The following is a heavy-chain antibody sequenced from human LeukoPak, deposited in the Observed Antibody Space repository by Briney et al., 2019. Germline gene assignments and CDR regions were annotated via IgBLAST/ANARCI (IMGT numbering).Heavy chain of an antibody. CDR3: ARDPRARSYYFDY. D-gene: IGHD1-26*01. V-gene: IGHV4-61*02. CDR2: IYTSGST. J-gene: IGHJ4*02. Sequence: SETLSLTCTVSGGSISSGSYYWSWIRQPAGKGLEWIGRIYTSGSTNYNPSLKSRVTISVDTSKNQFSLKLSSVTAADTAVYYCARDPRARSYYFDYWGQGTLVTVSS. CDR1: GGSISSGSYY.